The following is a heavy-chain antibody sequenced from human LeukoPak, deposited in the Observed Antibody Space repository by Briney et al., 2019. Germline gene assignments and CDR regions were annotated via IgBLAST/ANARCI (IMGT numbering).Heavy chain of an antibody. D-gene: IGHD3-22*01. CDR1: GYTFTSYY. J-gene: IGHJ4*02. CDR2: INPSGGST. CDR3: ARDSRVMYYFHSSGYYPSYFDF. Sequence: ASVKVSCKASGYTFTSYYMHWVRQAPGQGLEWMGIINPSGGSTSYAQKFQGRVTMTRDTSTSTAYMELRSLRSDDTAVYYCARDSRVMYYFHSSGYYPSYFDFWGQGTLVFVAS. V-gene: IGHV1-46*01.